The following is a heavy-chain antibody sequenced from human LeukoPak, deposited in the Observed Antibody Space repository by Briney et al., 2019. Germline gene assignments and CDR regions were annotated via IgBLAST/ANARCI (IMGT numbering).Heavy chain of an antibody. V-gene: IGHV1-2*02. J-gene: IGHJ4*02. CDR2: INPNSGDT. CDR3: SGGPPSYWGFDPYLLGY. CDR1: GYRFTSLY. D-gene: IGHD2-21*02. Sequence: GASVKVSCKACGYRFTSLYVHWVRQAPGQGREWMGWINPNSGDTQYAQKFEGRVTMTRDTSITTAYIGRSGLASDHTAVYYCSGGPPSYWGFDPYLLGYWGQGTLVTVSS.